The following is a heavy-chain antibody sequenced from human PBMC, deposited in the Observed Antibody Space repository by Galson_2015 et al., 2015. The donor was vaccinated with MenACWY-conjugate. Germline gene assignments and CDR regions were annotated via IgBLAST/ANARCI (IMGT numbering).Heavy chain of an antibody. Sequence: LRLSCAASGFSFTNYAMNWVRQAPGGGLEWVSSIGGSGTTYYADSVKGRFTISRDNSKNMVYLQMNSLRAEDTAIYYCAKANSGGICTSGWACWFDPWGQGSLVTVSS. CDR2: IGGSGTT. CDR1: GFSFTNYA. J-gene: IGHJ5*02. D-gene: IGHD2-15*01. CDR3: AKANSGGICTSGWACWFDP. V-gene: IGHV3-23*01.